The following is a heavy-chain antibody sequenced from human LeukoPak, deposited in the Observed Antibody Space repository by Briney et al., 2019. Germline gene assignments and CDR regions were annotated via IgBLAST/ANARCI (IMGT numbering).Heavy chain of an antibody. J-gene: IGHJ5*02. D-gene: IGHD1-1*01. CDR1: GYTFTSYA. Sequence: ASVKVSCKASGYTFTSYAMHWVRQAPGQRLEWMGWINAGNGNTKYSQKFQGRVTITRDTSASTAYMELSSLRSEDTAVYYCARSFSPWNDGGWFDPWGQGTLVTVSS. V-gene: IGHV1-3*01. CDR3: ARSFSPWNDGGWFDP. CDR2: INAGNGNT.